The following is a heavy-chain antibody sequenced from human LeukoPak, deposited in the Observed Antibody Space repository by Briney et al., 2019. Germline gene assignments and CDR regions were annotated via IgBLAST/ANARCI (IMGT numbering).Heavy chain of an antibody. V-gene: IGHV3-23*01. D-gene: IGHD3-22*01. Sequence: GGSLRLSCAASGFTFSNYAMSWVRQAPGKGLEWVSANSGTGDNTYYADSVRGRLTIARDNSKNTLYLVMSRLRAEDTAVYYCAKARGAMIVVVITTKSYFDYWGQGTLVTVSS. CDR1: GFTFSNYA. J-gene: IGHJ4*02. CDR2: NSGTGDNT. CDR3: AKARGAMIVVVITTKSYFDY.